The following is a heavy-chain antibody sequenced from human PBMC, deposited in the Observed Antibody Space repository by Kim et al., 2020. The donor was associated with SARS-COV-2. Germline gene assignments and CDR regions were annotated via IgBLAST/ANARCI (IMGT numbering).Heavy chain of an antibody. CDR3: ARGGARWEPRSPETQNYYYDYMDV. CDR1: GGTFSSYA. CDR2: IIPIFGTA. D-gene: IGHD1-26*01. Sequence: SVKVSCKASGGTFSSYAISWVRQAPGQGLEWMGGIIPIFGTANYAQKFQGRVTITADESTSTAYMELSSLRSEDTAVYYCARGGARWEPRSPETQNYYYDYMDVWGKGTTVTVSS. V-gene: IGHV1-69*13. J-gene: IGHJ6*03.